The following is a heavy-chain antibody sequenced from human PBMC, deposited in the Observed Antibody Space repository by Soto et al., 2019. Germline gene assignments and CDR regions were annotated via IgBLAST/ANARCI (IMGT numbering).Heavy chain of an antibody. CDR1: DGYLSSHY. CDR3: ARIGSGSFQDTFDS. J-gene: IGHJ3*02. Sequence: SATLALTGPVSDGYLSSHYWSWIRPPPGKGLEWIAYIYYSGSTNYNPSLKSRVTISVDTSKKLFSLRLTSVTAADTAGYYCARIGSGSFQDTFDSLGQGTMVTF. D-gene: IGHD1-26*01. CDR2: IYYSGST. V-gene: IGHV4-59*11.